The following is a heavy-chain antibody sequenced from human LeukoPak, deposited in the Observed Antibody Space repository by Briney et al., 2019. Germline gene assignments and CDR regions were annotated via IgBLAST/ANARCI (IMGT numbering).Heavy chain of an antibody. J-gene: IGHJ4*02. CDR2: ISYDGTNK. D-gene: IGHD1-20*01. V-gene: IGHV3-30-3*01. CDR3: AKVGFNWNQGYFDY. Sequence: GRSLRLSCAASGFTFTNYALHWVRQAPGKGLEWVAVISYDGTNKYYADSVKGRFTISRDNFKNTLYLQMNSLRAEDTAVYYCAKVGFNWNQGYFDYWGQGTLVTVSS. CDR1: GFTFTNYA.